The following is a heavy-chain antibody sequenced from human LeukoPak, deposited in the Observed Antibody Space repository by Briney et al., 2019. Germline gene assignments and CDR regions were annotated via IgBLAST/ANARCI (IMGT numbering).Heavy chain of an antibody. Sequence: SETLSLTCAVSGGSISSGGYSWSWIRQPPGKGLEWIGYIYHSGSTYYNPSLKSRVTISVDRSKSQFSLKLSSVTAADTAVYYCARYSSSWYYFDYWGQGTLVTVSS. CDR1: GGSISSGGYS. J-gene: IGHJ4*02. CDR3: ARYSSSWYYFDY. D-gene: IGHD6-13*01. CDR2: IYHSGST. V-gene: IGHV4-30-2*01.